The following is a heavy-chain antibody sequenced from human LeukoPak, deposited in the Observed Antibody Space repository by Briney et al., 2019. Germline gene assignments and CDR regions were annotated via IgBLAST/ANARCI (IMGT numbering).Heavy chain of an antibody. CDR1: GGTFSSYA. V-gene: IGHV1-69*05. CDR3: SATTFQSYFYYMDV. D-gene: IGHD1-7*01. J-gene: IGHJ6*03. CDR2: IIPIFGTA. Sequence: SVKVSCKASGGTFSSYAISWVRQAPGQGLEWMGGIIPIFGTANYAQKFQGRVTITTDESTSTAYMELSSLRSEDTAVYYCSATTFQSYFYYMDVWGKGTTVTVSS.